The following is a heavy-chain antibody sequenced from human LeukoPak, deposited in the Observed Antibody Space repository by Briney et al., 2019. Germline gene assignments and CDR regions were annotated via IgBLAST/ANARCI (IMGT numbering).Heavy chain of an antibody. Sequence: SETLSLTCAVYGGSFSGYYWSWIRQPPGKGLEWIGYIYYSGSTNYNPSLKSRVTISVDTSKNQFSLKLSSVTAADTAVYYCARDSSDWNYGRFDPWGQGTLVTVSS. CDR1: GGSFSGYY. V-gene: IGHV4-59*01. J-gene: IGHJ5*02. CDR3: ARDSSDWNYGRFDP. D-gene: IGHD1-7*01. CDR2: IYYSGST.